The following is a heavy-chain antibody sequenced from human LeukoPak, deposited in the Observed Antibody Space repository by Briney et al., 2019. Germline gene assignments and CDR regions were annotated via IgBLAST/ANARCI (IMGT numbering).Heavy chain of an antibody. CDR3: GKTDIYFNPIEH. D-gene: IGHD3-9*01. Sequence: PSGTLSLTCAVSGVSISSSEWWIWVRQPPGQGLEWIGEIHRAGRTRYNPSLKSRVTISMDYSKNQFSLKLTSVTAADTAIYYCGKTDIYFNPIEHWGPGSLVTVSS. V-gene: IGHV4-4*02. J-gene: IGHJ4*01. CDR1: GVSISSSEW. CDR2: IHRAGRT.